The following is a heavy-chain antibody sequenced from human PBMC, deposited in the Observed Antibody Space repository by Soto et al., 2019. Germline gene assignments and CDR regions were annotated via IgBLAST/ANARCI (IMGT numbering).Heavy chain of an antibody. D-gene: IGHD3-22*01. J-gene: IGHJ6*02. CDR3: ARHDICGYYWQDYGMDV. CDR2: IYPGDSDT. V-gene: IGHV5-51*01. CDR1: GYSFPSYC. Sequence: GESLKISCKGSGYSFPSYCIGWVRQMPGKGLEWMGIIYPGDSDTRYSPSFQGQVTISADKSISTAYLQWSSLKASDTAMYYCARHDICGYYWQDYGMDVWFQGTTVTVSS.